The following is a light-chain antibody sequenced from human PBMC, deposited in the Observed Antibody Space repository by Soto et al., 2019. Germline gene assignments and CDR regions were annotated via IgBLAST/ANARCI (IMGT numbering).Light chain of an antibody. Sequence: QSVLTQPPSVSGAPGQRGTISCSGSSSNIGTNVVDWYQQVPGTAPKLVIYTNNRRPSGVPDRFSASKSGTSASLAISGLQSEDEADYYCAAWDDSLNGYLLFGGGTKLTVL. V-gene: IGLV1-44*01. J-gene: IGLJ2*01. CDR3: AAWDDSLNGYLL. CDR1: SSNIGTNV. CDR2: TNN.